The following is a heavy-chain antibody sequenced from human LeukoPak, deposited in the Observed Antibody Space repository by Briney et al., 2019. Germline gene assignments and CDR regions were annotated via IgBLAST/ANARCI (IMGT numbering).Heavy chain of an antibody. CDR2: IKQDGSEK. V-gene: IGHV3-7*03. CDR1: GFTFSSYW. Sequence: GGSLRLSCAASGFTFSSYWMSWVRQAPGKGLEWVANIKQDGSEKYYVDSVKGRFTISRDNAKTSLYLQMNSLRAEDTAVYYCAREGGGYYYGMDVWGKGTTVTVSS. D-gene: IGHD3-16*01. J-gene: IGHJ6*04. CDR3: AREGGGYYYGMDV.